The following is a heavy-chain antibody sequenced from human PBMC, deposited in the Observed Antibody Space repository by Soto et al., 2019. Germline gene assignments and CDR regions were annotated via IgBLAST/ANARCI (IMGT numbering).Heavy chain of an antibody. CDR3: ERDSVRYCGDGVCYRGYYYFALDV. V-gene: IGHV1-18*01. Sequence: QVQLVQSGAEVKNSGASVKVSCKASGYTFTSYGFSWVRQAPGQGLEWMGWISASNGNTNYAQKLQCRVTMTTDTTTDTADMVRRSLRSDETVTYYGERDSVRYCGDGVCYRGYYYFALDVWGQGTTVTVS. D-gene: IGHD2-8*01. CDR2: ISASNGNT. J-gene: IGHJ6*02. CDR1: GYTFTSYG.